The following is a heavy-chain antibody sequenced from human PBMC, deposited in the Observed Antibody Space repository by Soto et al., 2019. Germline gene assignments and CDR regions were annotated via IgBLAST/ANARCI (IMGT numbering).Heavy chain of an antibody. J-gene: IGHJ4*02. CDR2: TYYRSKWYN. D-gene: IGHD2-8*01. CDR3: ARAVRGYCTNGVCYQATEFHY. Sequence: QVQLQQSGPGLVKPSQTLSLTCAISGDSVSSNSAAWNWIRQSPSRGLEWLGRTYYRSKWYNDYAVSVKSRITINPDTSKNQFSLQLNSVTPEDTAVYYCARAVRGYCTNGVCYQATEFHYWGQGTLVTVSS. CDR1: GDSVSSNSAA. V-gene: IGHV6-1*01.